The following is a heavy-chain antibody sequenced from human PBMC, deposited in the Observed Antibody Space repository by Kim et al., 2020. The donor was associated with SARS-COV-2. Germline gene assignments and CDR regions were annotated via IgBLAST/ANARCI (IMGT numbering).Heavy chain of an antibody. J-gene: IGHJ5*02. D-gene: IGHD6-13*01. CDR1: GYTFTSYD. CDR3: ARVDSSSYGARPFDP. V-gene: IGHV1-8*01. CDR2: MNPNSGNT. Sequence: ASVKVSCKASGYTFTSYDINWVRQATGQGLEWMGWMNPNSGNTGYAQKFQGRVTMTRNTSISTAYMELSSLRSEDTAVYYCARVDSSSYGARPFDPWGQGTLVTVSS.